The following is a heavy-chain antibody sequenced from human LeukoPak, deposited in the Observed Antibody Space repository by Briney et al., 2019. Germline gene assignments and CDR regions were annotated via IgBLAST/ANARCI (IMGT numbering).Heavy chain of an antibody. CDR1: GGSISSYY. V-gene: IGHV4-59*08. D-gene: IGHD4-17*01. CDR3: ASTTVRTGY. J-gene: IGHJ4*02. CDR2: IHYSGST. Sequence: PSETLSLTCTVSGGSISSYYWSWIRQPPGKGLEWIGYIHYSGSTYYNPSLRSRVTISINTSNNQFSLKVTSVTAADTAVYYCASTTVRTGYWGQGTLVTVSS.